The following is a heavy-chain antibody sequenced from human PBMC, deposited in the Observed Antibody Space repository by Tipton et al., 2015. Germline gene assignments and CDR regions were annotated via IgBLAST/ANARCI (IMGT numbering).Heavy chain of an antibody. Sequence: GLVKPSQTLSLTCGISGDSVSSDSAAWHWIRQSPSRGLEWLGRTYYRSKWYNDYAVSVKSRITINPDTSKNQFSLQLNSVTPEDPAVYYWARARGRHGGLFDSWGQGTLVTVSS. V-gene: IGHV6-1*01. CDR2: TYYRSKWYN. J-gene: IGHJ4*02. CDR1: GDSVSSDSAA. D-gene: IGHD4-23*01. CDR3: ARARGRHGGLFDS.